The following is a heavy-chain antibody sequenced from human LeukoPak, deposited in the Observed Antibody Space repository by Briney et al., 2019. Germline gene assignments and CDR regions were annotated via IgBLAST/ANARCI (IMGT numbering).Heavy chain of an antibody. Sequence: GVSLRLSCAASGFTFSSYGMHWVRQAPGKGLEWVAVIWYDGSNKYYADSVKGRFTISRDNSKNTLYLQMNSLRAEDTAVYYCAKGRRITIFGADYWGQGTLVTVSS. CDR3: AKGRRITIFGADY. V-gene: IGHV3-30*02. CDR1: GFTFSSYG. D-gene: IGHD3-3*01. J-gene: IGHJ4*02. CDR2: IWYDGSNK.